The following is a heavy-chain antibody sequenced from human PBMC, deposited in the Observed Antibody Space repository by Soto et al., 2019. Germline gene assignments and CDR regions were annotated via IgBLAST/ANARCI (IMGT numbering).Heavy chain of an antibody. CDR3: AKDHSIAGHDYYYYYYMDV. CDR1: GFTFSSYG. J-gene: IGHJ6*03. V-gene: IGHV3-30*18. D-gene: IGHD6-13*01. CDR2: MAYDGSNK. Sequence: GGSLRLSCAASGFTFSSYGMHWVRQAPGKGLEWVAVMAYDGSNKYYADSVKGRFTISRDNSKNTLYLQMNSLRAEDTAVYYCAKDHSIAGHDYYYYYYMDVWGKGTTVTVSS.